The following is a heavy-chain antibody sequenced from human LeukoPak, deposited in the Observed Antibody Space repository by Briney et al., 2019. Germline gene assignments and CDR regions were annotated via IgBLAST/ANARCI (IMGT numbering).Heavy chain of an antibody. Sequence: GESLKISCKGSGYSFTSYWIGWVRQMPGKGLEWMGIIYPGDSDTRYSPSFQGQVTISADKPISTAYLQWSSLKASDTAMYYCARIPCGGDCYSPWDDYYYYGMDVWGQGTTVTVSS. CDR3: ARIPCGGDCYSPWDDYYYYGMDV. D-gene: IGHD2-21*02. CDR2: IYPGDSDT. V-gene: IGHV5-51*04. J-gene: IGHJ6*02. CDR1: GYSFTSYW.